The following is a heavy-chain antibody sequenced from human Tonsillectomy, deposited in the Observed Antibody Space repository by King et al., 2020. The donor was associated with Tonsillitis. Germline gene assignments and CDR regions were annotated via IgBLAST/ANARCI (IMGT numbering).Heavy chain of an antibody. V-gene: IGHV3-33*01. CDR2: IWYDGSNR. Sequence: VQLVESGGGVVQPGRSLRLSCAASGFTFTNYGMHWVRQAPGKGLEWVAVIWYDGSNRYYADSVKGRFTISRDNSKNTLFLQMNSLRAEDTAVYYCARDAGRDYYYGIDVWGQGTTVTVSS. CDR1: GFTFTNYG. CDR3: ARDAGRDYYYGIDV. J-gene: IGHJ6*02.